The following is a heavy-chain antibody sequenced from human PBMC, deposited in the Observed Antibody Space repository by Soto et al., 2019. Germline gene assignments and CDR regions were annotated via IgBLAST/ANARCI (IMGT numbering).Heavy chain of an antibody. CDR1: GYTFTGYY. CDR2: INPNSGGT. Sequence: GASVKVSCKASGYTFTGYYMHWVRQTPVQGLEWMGWINPNSGGTNYAQNFQGRVTMTRDTSISTAYMELSRLRSDDTAVYYCARDGGTLMEYFQHWGQGTLVTVSS. V-gene: IGHV1-2*02. D-gene: IGHD3-16*01. CDR3: ARDGGTLMEYFQH. J-gene: IGHJ1*01.